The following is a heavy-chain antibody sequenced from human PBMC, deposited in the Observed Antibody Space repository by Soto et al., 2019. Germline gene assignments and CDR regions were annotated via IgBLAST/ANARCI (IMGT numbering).Heavy chain of an antibody. J-gene: IGHJ1*01. Sequence: EVQLLESGGGLVQPGGSLRLSCVVSGLTFSRADLSWVRQPPGKGLEWVSASGGSDLSTHYVDSVKARFTISRDRTKNTLYLPMNSLSAGHTAVCYCVTHSGKYWGQGTLVTVPS. CDR1: GLTFSRAD. V-gene: IGHV3-23*01. CDR3: VTHSGKY. CDR2: SGGSDLST. D-gene: IGHD3-10*01.